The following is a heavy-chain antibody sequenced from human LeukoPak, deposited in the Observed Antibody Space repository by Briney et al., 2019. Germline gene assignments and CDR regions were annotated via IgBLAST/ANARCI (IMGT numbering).Heavy chain of an antibody. V-gene: IGHV4-4*02. CDR3: ARNQYYYDSXGYGNYFDY. Sequence: PSGTLSLTCAVSGGSISSSNWWSWVRQPPGKGLEWIGEIYHSGSTNYNPSLKSRVTISVDKSKNQFSLKLSSVTAADTAVYYCARNQYYYDSXGYGNYFDYWGQGTLVTVSS. D-gene: IGHD3-22*01. CDR2: IYHSGST. CDR1: GGSISSSNW. J-gene: IGHJ4*02.